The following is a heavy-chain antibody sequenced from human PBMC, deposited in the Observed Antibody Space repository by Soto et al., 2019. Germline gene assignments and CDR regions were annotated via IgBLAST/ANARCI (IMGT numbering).Heavy chain of an antibody. CDR3: AKDQRSYGGNPNWFDP. J-gene: IGHJ5*02. CDR2: ISSNGGST. D-gene: IGHD4-17*01. V-gene: IGHV3-64*01. Sequence: SLRLSSATAGFTLSNFAMHWVPPAPGKGLEYVSAISSNGGSTYYANSVKGGFTISRDNSKNTLYLQMNSLRAEDTAVYYCAKDQRSYGGNPNWFDPWGQGTLVTVSS. CDR1: GFTLSNFA.